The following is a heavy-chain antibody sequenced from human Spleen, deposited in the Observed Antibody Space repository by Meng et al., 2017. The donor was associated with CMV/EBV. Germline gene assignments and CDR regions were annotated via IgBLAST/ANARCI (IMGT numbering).Heavy chain of an antibody. Sequence: SETLSLTCAVYGGSFSGYYLSWIRQSPGKGLEWIGEINNSGSTNYIPSLRSRVTISVDASRNQFSLNLSFVTAADTALYYCASQTFGELFYWGQGSLVTVSS. CDR2: INNSGST. D-gene: IGHD3-10*01. J-gene: IGHJ4*02. V-gene: IGHV4-34*01. CDR3: ASQTFGELFY. CDR1: GGSFSGYY.